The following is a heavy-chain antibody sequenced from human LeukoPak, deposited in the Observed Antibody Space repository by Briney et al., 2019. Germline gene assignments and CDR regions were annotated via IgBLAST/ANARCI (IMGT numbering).Heavy chain of an antibody. CDR2: INHSGST. CDR1: GGSFSGYY. D-gene: IGHD3-10*01. Sequence: SETLSLTCAVYGGSFSGYYWSWIRRPPGKGLEWIGEINHSGSTNYNPSLKSRVTISVDTSKNQFSLKLSSVTAADTAVYYCARYTMVRGVNSHYYYYYMDVWGKGTTVTVSS. J-gene: IGHJ6*03. CDR3: ARYTMVRGVNSHYYYYYMDV. V-gene: IGHV4-34*01.